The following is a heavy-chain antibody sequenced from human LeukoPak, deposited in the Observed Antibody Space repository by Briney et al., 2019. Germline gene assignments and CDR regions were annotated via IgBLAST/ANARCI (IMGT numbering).Heavy chain of an antibody. CDR3: AKGSSSSSGRPDC. J-gene: IGHJ4*02. CDR2: ISGSGGNT. V-gene: IGHV3-23*01. D-gene: IGHD6-6*01. Sequence: GGSLRLSCAASGFTFSSYSMNWVRQAPGKGLEWVSYISGSGGNTDYADSVKGRFTISRDSSKNTLYLQLNSLRAEDTAVYYCAKGSSSSSGRPDCWGQGTLVTVSS. CDR1: GFTFSSYS.